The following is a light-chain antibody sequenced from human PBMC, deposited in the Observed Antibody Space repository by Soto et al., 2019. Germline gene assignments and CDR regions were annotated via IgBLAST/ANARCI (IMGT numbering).Light chain of an antibody. CDR2: GAS. Sequence: EIVLTQSPATLSLSPGERATLSCRASGTVSSSILAWYQQTPDQAPKLLIYGASSGATGIPDRFSGSRAGTDFTLTISRLEPEDFAVYYCHQYGSSPRTFGQGTKVEIK. V-gene: IGKV3-20*01. J-gene: IGKJ1*01. CDR3: HQYGSSPRT. CDR1: GTVSSSI.